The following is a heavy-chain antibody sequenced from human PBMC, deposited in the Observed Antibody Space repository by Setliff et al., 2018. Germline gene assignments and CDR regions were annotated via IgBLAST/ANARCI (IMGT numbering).Heavy chain of an antibody. CDR2: IYYSGST. J-gene: IGHJ6*02. D-gene: IGHD6-13*01. Sequence: SETLSLTCTVSGGSVSSYYWSWIRQPPGKGLEWIGYIYYSGSTNYNPSLKSRVTISVDTSKNQFSLKLSSVTAADTAVYYCARDEGSSYFYGMDVWGQGTTVTAP. CDR3: ARDEGSSYFYGMDV. CDR1: GGSVSSYY. V-gene: IGHV4-59*02.